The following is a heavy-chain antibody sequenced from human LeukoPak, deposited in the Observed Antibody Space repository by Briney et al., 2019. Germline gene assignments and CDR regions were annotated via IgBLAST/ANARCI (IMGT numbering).Heavy chain of an antibody. CDR3: ARDGGDWEPGPFDY. J-gene: IGHJ4*02. D-gene: IGHD2-21*02. Sequence: SETLSLTCAVSGGSISSGGYSWSWIRQPPGKGMEWIAYIYYTGNTYFNPSLKSRVTISVDTSKNQFSLKLSSVTAADTAVYYCARDGGDWEPGPFDYWGQGTLVTVSS. V-gene: IGHV4-30-4*07. CDR1: GGSISSGGYS. CDR2: IYYTGNT.